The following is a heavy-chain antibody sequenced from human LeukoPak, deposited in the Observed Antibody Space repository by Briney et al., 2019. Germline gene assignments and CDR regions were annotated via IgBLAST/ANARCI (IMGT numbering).Heavy chain of an antibody. Sequence: PSQTLSLTCTVSGGSISSGDYYWSWIRQPPGKGLEWIGYIYCSGSTYYNPSLKSRVTISVDTSKNQFSLKLSSVTAADTAVYYCARGYYDILTGYSNEFDYWGQGTLVTVSS. CDR1: GGSISSGDYY. V-gene: IGHV4-30-4*01. D-gene: IGHD3-9*01. CDR3: ARGYYDILTGYSNEFDY. CDR2: IYCSGST. J-gene: IGHJ4*02.